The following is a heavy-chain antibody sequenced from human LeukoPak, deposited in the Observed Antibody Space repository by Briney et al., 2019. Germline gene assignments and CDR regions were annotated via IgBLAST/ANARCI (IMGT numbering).Heavy chain of an antibody. J-gene: IGHJ6*03. V-gene: IGHV4-30-4*02. CDR2: IYYSGST. Sequence: SETLSLTCTVSGGSISSGDYYWSWIRQPPGKGLEWIGYIYYSGSTYYNPSLKSRVTISVDTSKNQFSLKLSSVTAADTAVYYCARRRVPAAIEDAYYYYYMDVWGKGTTVTVSS. CDR3: ARRRVPAAIEDAYYYYYMDV. CDR1: GGSISSGDYY. D-gene: IGHD2-2*01.